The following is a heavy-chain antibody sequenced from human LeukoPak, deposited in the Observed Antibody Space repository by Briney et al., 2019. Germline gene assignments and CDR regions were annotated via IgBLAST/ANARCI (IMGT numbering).Heavy chain of an antibody. Sequence: SETLSLTCTVSGGSISSYYWSWIRQPPGKGLEWIGYIYYSGSTNYNPSLKSRVTISVDTSKNQFSLRLSSVTAADTAVYYCARENCDILTGYVPTYYYYGMDVWGQGTTVTVSS. CDR3: ARENCDILTGYVPTYYYYGMDV. D-gene: IGHD3-9*01. CDR2: IYYSGST. CDR1: GGSISSYY. J-gene: IGHJ6*02. V-gene: IGHV4-59*12.